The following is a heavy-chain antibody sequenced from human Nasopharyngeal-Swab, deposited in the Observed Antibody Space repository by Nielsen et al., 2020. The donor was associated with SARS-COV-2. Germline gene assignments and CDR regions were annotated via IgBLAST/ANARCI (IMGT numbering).Heavy chain of an antibody. D-gene: IGHD2-21*01. CDR2: VYSGGRT. J-gene: IGHJ4*02. CDR3: ATFPPSYCGGPTHYCDY. V-gene: IGHV3-53*04. Sequence: WIRQPPGKGLEWVSIVYSGGRTSYADSVNGRFSVSRHNSESTVYLQMNSLRTDDTALYYCATFPPSYCGGPTHYCDYWGQGTQVTVSS.